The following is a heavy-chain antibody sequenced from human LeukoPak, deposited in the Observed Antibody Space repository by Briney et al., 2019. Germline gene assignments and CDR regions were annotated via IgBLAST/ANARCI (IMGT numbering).Heavy chain of an antibody. CDR1: GFTFSDHY. V-gene: IGHV3-72*01. CDR2: TRNKANSYTT. D-gene: IGHD6-13*01. J-gene: IGHJ4*02. Sequence: GXSLRLSCAASGFTFSDHYMDWVRQAPGKGLEWVGRTRNKANSYTTEYAASVKGRFTISRDDSKNSLYLQMNSPKTEDTAVYYCARESGVYSSSWYLDYWGQGTLVTVSS. CDR3: ARESGVYSSSWYLDY.